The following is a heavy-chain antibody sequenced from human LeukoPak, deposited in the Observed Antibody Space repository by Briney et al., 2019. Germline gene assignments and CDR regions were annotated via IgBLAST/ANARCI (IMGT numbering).Heavy chain of an antibody. V-gene: IGHV3-7*01. J-gene: IGHJ4*02. Sequence: PGGSLRLSCSASGFTFSSNGMSWVRQAPGKGLEWVANIKQDGSEEYYVDSVKGRFTISRDNAKNSLYLQMNSLRAEDTAVYYCARGRGIDSWGQGTLVTVSS. CDR3: ARGRGIDS. CDR2: IKQDGSEE. CDR1: GFTFSSNG. D-gene: IGHD3-16*01.